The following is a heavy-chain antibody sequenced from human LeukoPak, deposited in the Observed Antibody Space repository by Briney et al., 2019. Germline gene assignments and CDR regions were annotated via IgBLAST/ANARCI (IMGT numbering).Heavy chain of an antibody. D-gene: IGHD5-18*01. Sequence: ASVKVSCKASGYTFTAYYMHWVRQAPGQGLQWVGRINPNSGCTNYAQKFQDRVTMTRDTSISTAYMELSRLRSDDTAVYYCARQLSPFAFDIWGQGTMVTISS. J-gene: IGHJ3*02. CDR1: GYTFTAYY. CDR3: ARQLSPFAFDI. V-gene: IGHV1-2*06. CDR2: INPNSGCT.